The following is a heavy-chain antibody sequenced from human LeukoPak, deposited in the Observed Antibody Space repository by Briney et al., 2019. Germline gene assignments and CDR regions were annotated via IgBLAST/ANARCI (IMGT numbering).Heavy chain of an antibody. Sequence: GGSLRLSCSASGFTFGDYAITWVRQAPGKGLEWVGFIRDKAFGGATQYAASVKGRFSISRDDSKSVAYLEMNSLKSEDTAIYYCSRDLQLAFWGQGTLVTVLS. J-gene: IGHJ4*02. V-gene: IGHV3-49*04. CDR1: GFTFGDYA. CDR2: IRDKAFGGAT. CDR3: SRDLQLAF.